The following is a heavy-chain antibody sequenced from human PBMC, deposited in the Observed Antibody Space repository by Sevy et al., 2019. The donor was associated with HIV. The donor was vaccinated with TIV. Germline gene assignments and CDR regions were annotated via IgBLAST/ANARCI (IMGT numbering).Heavy chain of an antibody. D-gene: IGHD1-26*01. V-gene: IGHV3-30*18. CDR1: GFSFSYYG. CDR2: ISHDGINE. Sequence: GGFLRLSCIGSGFSFSYYGIHWVRQSPGKGLDWVALISHDGINEYYADSVKGRFTISRDNSKNTVCLEMNSLRNEDTAIYFCANAYSGSYSHSYLYALDVWGQGTTVTVSS. CDR3: ANAYSGSYSHSYLYALDV. J-gene: IGHJ6*02.